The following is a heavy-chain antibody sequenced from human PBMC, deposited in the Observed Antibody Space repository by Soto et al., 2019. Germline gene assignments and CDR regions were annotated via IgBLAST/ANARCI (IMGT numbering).Heavy chain of an antibody. V-gene: IGHV3-64D*06. CDR3: VKDRTKDRYSSGWSYYFDY. J-gene: IGHJ4*02. CDR1: GFTFSSYA. Sequence: PXGSLSLSFSASGFTFSSYARHWVRQAPGKGLEYVSAISSNGGSTYYADSVKGRFTISRDNSKNTLYLQMSGLRAEDTAVYYCVKDRTKDRYSSGWSYYFDYWGQGTLVTVSS. D-gene: IGHD6-19*01. CDR2: ISSNGGST.